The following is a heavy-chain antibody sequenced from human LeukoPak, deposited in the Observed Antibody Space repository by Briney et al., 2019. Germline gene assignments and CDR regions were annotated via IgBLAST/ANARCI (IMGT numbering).Heavy chain of an antibody. J-gene: IGHJ4*02. V-gene: IGHV3-74*01. CDR2: INSDGSST. CDR1: GFTFSSYW. Sequence: GGSLRLSCAASGFTFSSYWMHWVRQAPGKGLVWVSRINSDGSSTSYADSVKGRFTISRDNAKNTLYLQMNSLGAEDTAVYYCAKGRMGATPYYFDYWGQGTLVTVSS. D-gene: IGHD1-26*01. CDR3: AKGRMGATPYYFDY.